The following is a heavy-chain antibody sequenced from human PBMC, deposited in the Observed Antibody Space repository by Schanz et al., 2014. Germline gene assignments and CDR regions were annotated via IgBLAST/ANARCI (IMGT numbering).Heavy chain of an antibody. CDR1: GFTFSNNW. CDR3: AKDDTQVNGMDV. Sequence: VQLVESGGGVVQPGRSLRLSCAASGFTFSNNWMHWFPQGPGKGLSWVARIDGEGSDTRYADSVKGRFTISRDNARNTVSLQMNSLRVEDTAVYYCAKDDTQVNGMDVWGQGTTVTVSS. J-gene: IGHJ6*02. V-gene: IGHV3-74*01. CDR2: IDGEGSDT.